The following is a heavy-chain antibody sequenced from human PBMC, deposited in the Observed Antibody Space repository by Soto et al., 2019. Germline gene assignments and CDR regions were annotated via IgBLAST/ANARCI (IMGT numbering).Heavy chain of an antibody. CDR2: IYPGDSDT. J-gene: IGHJ6*03. D-gene: IGHD4-17*01. Sequence: GESLKISCKGSGYSFTSYWIGWVRQMPGKGLEWMGIIYPGDSDTRYSPSFQGQVTISADKSISTAYLQWSSLKASDTAMYYCARHPPYYGDYYYMDVWGKGTTVTVSS. CDR1: GYSFTSYW. V-gene: IGHV5-51*01. CDR3: ARHPPYYGDYYYMDV.